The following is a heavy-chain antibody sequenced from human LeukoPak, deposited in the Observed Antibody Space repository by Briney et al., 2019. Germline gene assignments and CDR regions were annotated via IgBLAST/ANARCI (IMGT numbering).Heavy chain of an antibody. CDR1: GGTFSSYA. D-gene: IGHD3-22*01. V-gene: IGHV1-69*04. Sequence: ASVKVSCKASGGTFSSYAISWVRQAPGQGLEWMGRIIPILGIANYAQKFQGRVTMTRDTSTSTVYMELSSLRSEDTAVYYCARDSYDYDSSGYSDYWGQGTLVTVSS. CDR2: IIPILGIA. CDR3: ARDSYDYDSSGYSDY. J-gene: IGHJ4*02.